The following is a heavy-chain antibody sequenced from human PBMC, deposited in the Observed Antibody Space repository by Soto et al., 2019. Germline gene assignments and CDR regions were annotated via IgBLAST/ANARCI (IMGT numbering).Heavy chain of an antibody. CDR2: ISYDGSSK. CDR1: GFSFSTHN. Sequence: QVQLVESGGGVVQPWRSLRLSCAASGFSFSTHNMDWVRQAPGKGLEWLAIISYDGSSKYYADSLKGRFTIPRDNSKNTLYLQMNSLRPDDTAVYYCARLVGFSFVDFWGQGTLVTVSS. J-gene: IGHJ4*02. V-gene: IGHV3-30-3*01. CDR3: ARLVGFSFVDF. D-gene: IGHD3-16*02.